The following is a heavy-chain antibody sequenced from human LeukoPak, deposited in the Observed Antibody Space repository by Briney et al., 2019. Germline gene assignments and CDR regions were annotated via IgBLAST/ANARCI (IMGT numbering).Heavy chain of an antibody. Sequence: GGSLRLSCAASGFTFSSYAMSWVRQAPGKGPEWVSSISGIGDGTYYADSVKGRFTISRDNSQNTVYLQMNTLRAEDTAVYYCAKREWGCGSTSCYSPFDYWGQGTLVTVSS. D-gene: IGHD2-2*01. J-gene: IGHJ4*02. CDR1: GFTFSSYA. CDR3: AKREWGCGSTSCYSPFDY. CDR2: ISGIGDGT. V-gene: IGHV3-23*01.